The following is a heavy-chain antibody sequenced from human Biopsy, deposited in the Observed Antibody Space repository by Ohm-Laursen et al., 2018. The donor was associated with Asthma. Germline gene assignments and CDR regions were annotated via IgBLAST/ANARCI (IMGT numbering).Heavy chain of an antibody. CDR3: AKDVFPGWELRRGPDY. V-gene: IGHV3-30*18. CDR2: ILFVGSNN. CDR1: GFTFLNFG. Sequence: RSLRLSCAASGFTFLNFGMNWVPRPQGKGRDWFAVILFVGSNNNYTYSGRGRFTIPRDNSRNTLHLQMNSLRAEDKAVYYCAKDVFPGWELRRGPDYWGQGTLVTVSS. J-gene: IGHJ4*02. D-gene: IGHD1-26*01.